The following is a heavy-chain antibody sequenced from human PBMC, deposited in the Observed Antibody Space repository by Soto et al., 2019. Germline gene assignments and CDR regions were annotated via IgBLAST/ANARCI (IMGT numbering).Heavy chain of an antibody. CDR3: TTASANYYGSGSYYY. D-gene: IGHD3-10*01. Sequence: GGSLRLSCAASGFTFSNAWMSWVRQAPWKGLEWVGRIKSKTDGGTTDYAAPVKGRFTISRDDSKNTLYLQMNSLKTEDTAVYYCTTASANYYGSGSYYYWGQGTLVTVSS. CDR1: GFTFSNAW. J-gene: IGHJ4*02. CDR2: IKSKTDGGTT. V-gene: IGHV3-15*01.